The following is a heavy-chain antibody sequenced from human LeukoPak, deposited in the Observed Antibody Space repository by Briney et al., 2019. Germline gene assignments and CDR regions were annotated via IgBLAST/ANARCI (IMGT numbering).Heavy chain of an antibody. Sequence: GGSLRLSCAASGFTFRSYEMNWVRQAPGKGLEWVSAISGSGASTYYADSVKGRFTISRDNSKNTLYLQMNSLRAEDTAVYYCAKLGKTENHYGSGRFSYYYYMDVWGKGTTVTISS. CDR1: GFTFRSYE. D-gene: IGHD3-10*01. CDR3: AKLGKTENHYGSGRFSYYYYMDV. J-gene: IGHJ6*03. CDR2: ISGSGAST. V-gene: IGHV3-23*01.